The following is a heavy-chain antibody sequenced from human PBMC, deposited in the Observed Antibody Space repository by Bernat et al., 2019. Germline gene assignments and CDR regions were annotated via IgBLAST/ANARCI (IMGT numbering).Heavy chain of an antibody. CDR2: IYYSGST. J-gene: IGHJ5*02. Sequence: QLQLQESGPGLVKPSETLSLTCTVSGGSISSSTYYWGWIRQPPGKGLEWIGSIYYSGSTYYNPSLKSRVTISVDTSKNQFSLKLSSVTAADTAVYYCARLRWYWFDPWGQGTLVTVSS. CDR1: GGSISSSTYY. D-gene: IGHD6-13*01. V-gene: IGHV4-39*01. CDR3: ARLRWYWFDP.